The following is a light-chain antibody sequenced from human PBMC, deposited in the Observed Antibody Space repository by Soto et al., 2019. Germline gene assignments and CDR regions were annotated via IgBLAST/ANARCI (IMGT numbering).Light chain of an antibody. Sequence: QSVLTQPPSVSGAPGQKVTISCTGSSSNIGAGYDVNWYQQPPGTAPKLRIHGNSNRPSGVPDRFSGSKSCTSASLAITGLQAEDEADYFCQSYDSSLSGYVFGTGTKVTVL. CDR1: SSNIGAGYD. CDR2: GNS. J-gene: IGLJ1*01. V-gene: IGLV1-40*01. CDR3: QSYDSSLSGYV.